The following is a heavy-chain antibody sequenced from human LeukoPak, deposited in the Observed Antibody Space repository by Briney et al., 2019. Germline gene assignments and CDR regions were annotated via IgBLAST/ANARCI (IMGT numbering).Heavy chain of an antibody. CDR1: GFTFSSYG. V-gene: IGHV3-23*01. J-gene: IGHJ4*02. CDR2: ISGSGGST. CDR3: AKGSVVVTLFDY. D-gene: IGHD3-22*01. Sequence: GGYLRFSCAASGFTFSSYGMSWVRQAPGKGLKWVSAISGSGGSTYYADSVKGRFTISRANSKTTLYLQMNSLRAEDTAVYYCAKGSVVVTLFDYWGQGTLVTVSS.